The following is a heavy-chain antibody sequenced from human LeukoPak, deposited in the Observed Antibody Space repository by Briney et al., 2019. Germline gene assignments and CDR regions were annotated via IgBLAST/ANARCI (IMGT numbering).Heavy chain of an antibody. J-gene: IGHJ4*02. Sequence: SETLSLTCTVSGGSISSGGYYWSWIRQYPGKGLEWIGYIYYSGSTYYNPSLKSRVTISVDTSKNQFSLKLSSVTAADTAVYYCARAQGSGYYYGKDPSLFDYWGQGTLVTVSS. CDR1: GGSISSGGYY. CDR3: ARAQGSGYYYGKDPSLFDY. V-gene: IGHV4-31*03. CDR2: IYYSGST. D-gene: IGHD3-22*01.